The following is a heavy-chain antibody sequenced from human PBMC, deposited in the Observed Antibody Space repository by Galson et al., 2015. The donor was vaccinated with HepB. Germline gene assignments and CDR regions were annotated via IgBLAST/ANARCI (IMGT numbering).Heavy chain of an antibody. CDR2: IYYSGST. Sequence: ETLSLTCTVSGGSISSSSYYWGWIRQPPGKGLEWIGSIYYSGSTYYNPSLKSRVTISVDTSKNQFSLKLSSVTAADTAVYYCARRLQLWLWEVVLVGAFDIWGQGTMVTVSS. D-gene: IGHD5-18*01. CDR3: ARRLQLWLWEVVLVGAFDI. J-gene: IGHJ3*02. CDR1: GGSISSSSYY. V-gene: IGHV4-39*01.